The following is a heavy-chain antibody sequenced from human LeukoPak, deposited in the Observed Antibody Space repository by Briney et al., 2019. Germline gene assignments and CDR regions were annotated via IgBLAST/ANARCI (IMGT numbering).Heavy chain of an antibody. CDR1: GFTVSSNY. CDR3: AKEPLTYYFDY. Sequence: GGSLRLSCAASGFTVSSNYMSWVRQAPGKGLEWVSVIYSGGSTYYADSVKGRFTISRDNSKNTLYLQMNSLRAEDTAVYYCAKEPLTYYFDYWGQGTLVTVSS. D-gene: IGHD1-26*01. V-gene: IGHV3-66*01. J-gene: IGHJ4*02. CDR2: IYSGGST.